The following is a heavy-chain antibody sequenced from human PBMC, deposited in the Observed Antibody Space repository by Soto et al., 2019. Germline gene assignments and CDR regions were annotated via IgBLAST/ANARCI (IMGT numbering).Heavy chain of an antibody. CDR2: INPNSGTT. CDR1: GYTFTDYY. CDR3: ARVHRRVYYGMDD. Sequence: QVQLVQSGAEVKKPGASVKVSCKASGYTFTDYYMHWVRQAPGQRLEWMGWINPNSGTTNYAQKFQGWVTMTRDTSITTVYMEVSSLRSADKSVYYCARVHRRVYYGMDDWGQGTMVTVSS. J-gene: IGHJ6*02. V-gene: IGHV1-2*04.